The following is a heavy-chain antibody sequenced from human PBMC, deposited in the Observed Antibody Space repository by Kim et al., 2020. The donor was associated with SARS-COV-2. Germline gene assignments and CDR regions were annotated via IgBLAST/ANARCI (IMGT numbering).Heavy chain of an antibody. CDR1: GGSFSGYY. V-gene: IGHV4-34*01. D-gene: IGHD3-10*01. CDR3: ARGRIYYGSGSPFVY. CDR2: INHSGST. J-gene: IGHJ4*02. Sequence: SETLSLTCAVYGGSFSGYYWSWIRQPPGKGLEWIGEINHSGSTNYNPSLKSRVTISVDTSKNQFSLKLSSVTAADTAVYYCARGRIYYGSGSPFVYWGQGTLVTVSS.